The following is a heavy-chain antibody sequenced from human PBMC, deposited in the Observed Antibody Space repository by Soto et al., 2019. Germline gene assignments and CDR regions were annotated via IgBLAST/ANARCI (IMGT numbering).Heavy chain of an antibody. D-gene: IGHD3-22*01. Sequence: EVQLVESGGGLVQPGESLIRSCAASGFNFSDYWMTWVRQAPGKGLEWVANIKKDESKKSYLDSVRGRFTISRDNSRNSLYLQKSSLRAEATTLYYCAIIVSPGSSPYYLDAIDMWGQGTMVTVSS. CDR3: AIIVSPGSSPYYLDAIDM. CDR1: GFNFSDYW. V-gene: IGHV3-7*05. CDR2: IKKDESKK. J-gene: IGHJ3*02.